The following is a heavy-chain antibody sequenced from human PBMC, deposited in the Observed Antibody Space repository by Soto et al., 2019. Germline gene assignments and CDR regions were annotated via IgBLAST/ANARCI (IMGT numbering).Heavy chain of an antibody. D-gene: IGHD2-21*02. Sequence: ASVKVSCKASGYTFTNYYMHWVRQAPGQGLEWMGIINSGGGSATYAQKFLGRVTLTRDTSTSTVYMDLSSLGSDDSAVYYCARGGHVVVVTAAFDYWGQGTLVTVSS. J-gene: IGHJ4*02. V-gene: IGHV1-46*03. CDR1: GYTFTNYY. CDR3: ARGGHVVVVTAAFDY. CDR2: INSGGGSA.